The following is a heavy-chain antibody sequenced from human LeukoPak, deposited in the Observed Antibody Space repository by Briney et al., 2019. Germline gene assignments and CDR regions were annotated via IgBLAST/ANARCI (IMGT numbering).Heavy chain of an antibody. CDR1: GFTFSSYW. D-gene: IGHD6-19*01. CDR2: IKQDGSEK. CDR3: ARNRGGGWYDAFDI. J-gene: IGHJ3*02. Sequence: GGSLRLSCAASGFTFSSYWMSWVRQAPGKGLEWVASIKQDGSEKYYVDSVKGRFTISRDNAKNSLYLQMNSLRAEDTAVYYCARNRGGGWYDAFDIWGQGTMVTVSS. V-gene: IGHV3-7*01.